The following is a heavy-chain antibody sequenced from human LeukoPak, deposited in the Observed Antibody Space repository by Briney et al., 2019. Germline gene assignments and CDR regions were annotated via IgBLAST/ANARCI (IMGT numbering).Heavy chain of an antibody. CDR3: AKGLGDYMYGSIDY. CDR2: ISWNSGSI. Sequence: GRSLRLSCAASGFTFDDYAMHWVRQAPGKGLEWVSGISWNSGSIGYADSVKGRFTISRDNAKNSLYLQMNSLRAEDTALYYCAKGLGDYMYGSIDYWGQGTLVTVSS. CDR1: GFTFDDYA. V-gene: IGHV3-9*01. J-gene: IGHJ4*02. D-gene: IGHD4-17*01.